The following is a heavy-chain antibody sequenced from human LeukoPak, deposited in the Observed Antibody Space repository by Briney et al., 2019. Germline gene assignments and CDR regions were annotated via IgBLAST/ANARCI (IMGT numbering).Heavy chain of an antibody. CDR3: ARRSDGFGELFWFDP. Sequence: SETLSLTCTVSGGSISSYYWSWIRQPPGKGLEWIGYIYYSGSTNYNPSLKSRVTISVDTSKNQFSLKLSSVTAADTAVYYCARRSDGFGELFWFDPWGQGSLVTVSS. CDR1: GGSISSYY. D-gene: IGHD3-10*01. J-gene: IGHJ5*02. V-gene: IGHV4-59*08. CDR2: IYYSGST.